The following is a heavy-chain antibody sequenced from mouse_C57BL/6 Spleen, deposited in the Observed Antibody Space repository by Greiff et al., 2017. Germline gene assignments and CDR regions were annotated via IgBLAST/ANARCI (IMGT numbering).Heavy chain of an antibody. D-gene: IGHD6-1*01. CDR1: GYSITSGYD. CDR3: ARGEHKYYFDY. CDR2: ISYGGST. V-gene: IGHV3-1*01. J-gene: IGHJ2*01. Sequence: EVKLQESGPGMVKPSQSLSLTCTVTGYSITSGYDWHWLRHFPGNKLEWMGYISYGGSTNYTPPLKRRIYITHDTSKYHFFLKLNSVTTEDTAAYYCARGEHKYYFDYWGQGTTLTVSS.